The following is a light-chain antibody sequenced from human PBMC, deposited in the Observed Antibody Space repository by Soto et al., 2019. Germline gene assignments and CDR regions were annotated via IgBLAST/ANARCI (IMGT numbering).Light chain of an antibody. CDR2: DVS. V-gene: IGLV2-14*01. Sequence: QAASVSGSPGQSITISCTGTSSDVGGYNYVSWYQQHPGKAPKLMIYDVSNRPSGVSNRFSGSKSGNTASLTISGLQAEDEADYYCSSYTSSSTLFGGGTQLTVL. CDR1: SSDVGGYNY. CDR3: SSYTSSSTL. J-gene: IGLJ2*01.